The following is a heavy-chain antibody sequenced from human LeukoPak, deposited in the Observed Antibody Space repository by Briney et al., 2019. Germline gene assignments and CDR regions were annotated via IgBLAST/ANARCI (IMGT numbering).Heavy chain of an antibody. CDR2: INPNSGGT. Sequence: GASVKVSCKASGYTFTGYYMHWVRQAPGQGLEWMGWINPNSGGTNYAQKFQGRVTMTRDTSISTAYMELSRLRSDDTAVYYSASTTSGYGSRSYRIDYSAQGTLVTVPS. CDR3: ASTTSGYGSRSYRIDY. D-gene: IGHD3-10*01. V-gene: IGHV1-2*02. CDR1: GYTFTGYY. J-gene: IGHJ4*02.